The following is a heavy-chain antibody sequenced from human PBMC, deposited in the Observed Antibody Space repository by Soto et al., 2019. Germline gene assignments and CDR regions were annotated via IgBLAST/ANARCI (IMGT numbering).Heavy chain of an antibody. Sequence: QVQLQQWGAGLLKPSETLSLTCAVYGGSFSGYYWSWIRQPPGKGLEWIGEINHSGSTNYNPSLKSRVTRSVDTSKNQFSLKLSSVTAADTAVYYCAGTVVRGVFDPWGQGTLVTVSS. V-gene: IGHV4-34*01. CDR3: AGTVVRGVFDP. CDR1: GGSFSGYY. J-gene: IGHJ5*02. D-gene: IGHD3-10*01. CDR2: INHSGST.